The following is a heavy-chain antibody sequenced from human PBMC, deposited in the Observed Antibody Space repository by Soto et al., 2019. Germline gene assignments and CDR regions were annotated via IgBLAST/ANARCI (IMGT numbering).Heavy chain of an antibody. CDR1: GFTFSSYG. CDR2: VSKDGSDK. J-gene: IGHJ4*02. CDR3: ARSYCGDNCALDY. V-gene: IGHV3-30*03. Sequence: PGGSLRLSCAASGFTFSSYGMHWVRQAPGKGLEWVAVVSKDGSDKHYADSVKGRFTISRDNSENTLHLQMNSLRPEDTGVYYCARSYCGDNCALDYWGQGTPVTVSS. D-gene: IGHD2-21*02.